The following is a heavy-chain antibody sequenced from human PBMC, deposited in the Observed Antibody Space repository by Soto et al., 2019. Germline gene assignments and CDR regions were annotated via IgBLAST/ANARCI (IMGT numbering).Heavy chain of an antibody. J-gene: IGHJ4*02. CDR3: ARDPVRLGESPKGGDY. V-gene: IGHV1-18*04. CDR1: GYTFTSYG. Sequence: ASVKVSCKASGYTFTSYGISWVRQAPGQGLEWMGWISAYNGNTNYAQKLQGRVTMTTDTSTSTAYMELRSLRSDDTAVYYCARDPVRLGESPKGGDYWGQGTLVTVSS. CDR2: ISAYNGNT. D-gene: IGHD3-16*01.